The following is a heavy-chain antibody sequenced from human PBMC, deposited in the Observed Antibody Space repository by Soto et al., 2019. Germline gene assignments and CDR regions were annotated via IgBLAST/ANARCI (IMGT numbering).Heavy chain of an antibody. V-gene: IGHV4-31*03. CDR2: IYYSGST. J-gene: IGHJ5*02. D-gene: IGHD5-12*01. Sequence: KPSETLSLTCTVSGGSISSGGYYWSWIRQHPGKGLEWIGYIYYSGSTYYNPSLKSRVTISVDTSKNQFSLKLSSVTAADTAVYYCAVNVEMATINWFDPWGQGTLVTVSS. CDR3: AVNVEMATINWFDP. CDR1: GGSISSGGYY.